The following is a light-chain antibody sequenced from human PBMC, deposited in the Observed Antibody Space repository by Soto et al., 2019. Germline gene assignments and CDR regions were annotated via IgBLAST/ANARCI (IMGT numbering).Light chain of an antibody. CDR2: EVT. CDR3: SSYEGSNNFVM. J-gene: IGLJ3*02. Sequence: QSALTQPPSASGSPGQSVTISCTGTSSDIGSYSFVSWYQQHPGKAPKLITYEVTKRPSGVPDRFSGSKSGNTASLTVSGLQAEDEADYYCSSYEGSNNFVMFGGGTQLTVL. CDR1: SSDIGSYSF. V-gene: IGLV2-8*01.